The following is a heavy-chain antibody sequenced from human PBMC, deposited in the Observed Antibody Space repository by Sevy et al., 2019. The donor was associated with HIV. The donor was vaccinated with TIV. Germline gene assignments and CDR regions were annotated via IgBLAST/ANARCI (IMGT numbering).Heavy chain of an antibody. D-gene: IGHD3-9*01. CDR3: ATEILTGYSASPDAFDI. J-gene: IGHJ3*02. CDR2: IWYDGSNK. Sequence: GGSLRLSCAASGFTFSSYGMHWVRQAPGKGLEWVAVIWYDGSNKYYADSVKGRFTISRDNSKNTLYLQMNSLRAEDTAVYYCATEILTGYSASPDAFDIWGQGTMVTISS. CDR1: GFTFSSYG. V-gene: IGHV3-33*01.